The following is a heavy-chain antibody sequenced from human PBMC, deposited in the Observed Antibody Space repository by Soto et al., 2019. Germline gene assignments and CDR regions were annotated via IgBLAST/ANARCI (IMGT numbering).Heavy chain of an antibody. CDR1: GYNFINHL. J-gene: IGHJ4*02. CDR3: DSAVYAFGEYEVSYFVT. D-gene: IGHD4-17*01. CDR2: INPGDGGT. Sequence: QVQLVQSGADVRKPGASLKVSCTTSGYNFINHLIHWVRQAPGQGLEWRGLINPGDGGTRYAPKVQGRLTMTRDTSTNTVYIDLSSLRSAATAVYYCDSAVYAFGEYEVSYFVTWGQGIVVTVSS. V-gene: IGHV1-46*01.